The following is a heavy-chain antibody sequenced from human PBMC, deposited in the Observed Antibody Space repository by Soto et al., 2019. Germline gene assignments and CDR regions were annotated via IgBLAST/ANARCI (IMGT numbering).Heavy chain of an antibody. V-gene: IGHV4-59*01. D-gene: IGHD3-16*01. Sequence: QVQLQESGPGLLKPSETLSLTCTVSGASMNDYYGSWIRQSPGKGLEHIGYLHYNGFAEYSPSLRSRVSISMDTSKNQFSLKLSSVTAADTAIYYCARSGHIFAGVFWGQGSLVTVSS. J-gene: IGHJ4*02. CDR1: GASMNDYY. CDR2: LHYNGFA. CDR3: ARSGHIFAGVF.